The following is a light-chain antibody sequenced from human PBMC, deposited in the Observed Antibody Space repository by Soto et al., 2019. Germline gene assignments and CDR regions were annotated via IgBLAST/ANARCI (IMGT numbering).Light chain of an antibody. CDR1: SSDVGAYNY. Sequence: QSVLTQPPSAPGSPGQSVTISCTGTSSDVGAYNYLSWYQQHPGKAPKLMIYEVSKRPSGVPDRFSGSKSGNTASLTVSGLQAEDEADYYCSSYAGSNNYVFGTGTKVTVL. J-gene: IGLJ1*01. V-gene: IGLV2-8*01. CDR2: EVS. CDR3: SSYAGSNNYV.